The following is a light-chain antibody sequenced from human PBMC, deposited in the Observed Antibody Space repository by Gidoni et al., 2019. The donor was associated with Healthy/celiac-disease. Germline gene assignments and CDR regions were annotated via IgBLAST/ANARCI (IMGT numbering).Light chain of an antibody. CDR1: QSISSW. Sequence: IQMTQSPSTLSASVGDRVTITCRASQSISSWLAWYQQKPGKAPKLLIYKASSLESGVPSRFSGSGSGTEFTLTISSLQPDDFATYYCQQSGFTFGPGTKVDIK. CDR2: KAS. V-gene: IGKV1-5*03. CDR3: QQSGFT. J-gene: IGKJ3*01.